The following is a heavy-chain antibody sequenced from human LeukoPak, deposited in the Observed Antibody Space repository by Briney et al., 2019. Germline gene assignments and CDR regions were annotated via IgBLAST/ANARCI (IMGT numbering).Heavy chain of an antibody. CDR2: INSYESTT. CDR3: ARVNYYFDS. Sequence: GSLRLSCAATGFTFSNYWMAWVRQAPPKELVWVSRINSYESTTNYAASVKGRFTISRDNAKNTLYLQMNSLSAEDTAVYYCARVNYYFDSWGQGTLVTVSS. D-gene: IGHD1-1*01. CDR1: GFTFSNYW. J-gene: IGHJ4*02. V-gene: IGHV3-74*01.